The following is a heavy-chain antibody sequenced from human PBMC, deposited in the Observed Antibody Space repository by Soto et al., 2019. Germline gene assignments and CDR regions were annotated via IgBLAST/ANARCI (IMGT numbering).Heavy chain of an antibody. D-gene: IGHD3-10*01. CDR3: TRVDFYGPGANDY. CDR2: SKNKANNDTT. CDR1: GFIFSDYY. Sequence: EVQLVESGGGLVQPGGSLRLSCAASGFIFSDYYIDWVRQAPGKGLEWVGRSKNKANNDTTEYAASVKGRFNISRDESKNSLYLQMNSLKTEDTAVYYCTRVDFYGPGANDYWGPGILVTVSS. V-gene: IGHV3-72*01. J-gene: IGHJ4*02.